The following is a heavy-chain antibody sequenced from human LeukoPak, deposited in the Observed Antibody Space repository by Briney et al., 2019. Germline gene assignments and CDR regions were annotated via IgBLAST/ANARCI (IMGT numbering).Heavy chain of an antibody. V-gene: IGHV1-69*05. CDR3: ARTGTYDYGDYLFDY. CDR1: GGTFSSYA. Sequence: ASVKVSCKASGGTFSSYAISWVRQAPGQGLEWMGGIIPIFGTANYAQKLQGRVTMTTDTSTSTAYMELRSLRSDDTAVYYCARTGTYDYGDYLFDYWGQGTLVTVSS. D-gene: IGHD4-17*01. CDR2: IIPIFGTA. J-gene: IGHJ4*02.